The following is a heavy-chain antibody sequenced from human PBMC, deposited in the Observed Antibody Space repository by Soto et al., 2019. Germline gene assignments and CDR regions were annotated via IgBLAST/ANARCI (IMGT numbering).Heavy chain of an antibody. V-gene: IGHV3-11*01. D-gene: IGHD4-17*01. CDR3: ARRTTARAFDY. CDR2: ISTSGNTI. J-gene: IGHJ4*02. Sequence: QVQLVESGGGLVKPGGSLRLSCAASGFTFSDYHMSWIRQAPGKGLEWVSYISTSGNTIYYADSVKGRFTISRDNAKNYLDLQMNSLRAEDTAVYYCARRTTARAFDYWGQGTLVTVSS. CDR1: GFTFSDYH.